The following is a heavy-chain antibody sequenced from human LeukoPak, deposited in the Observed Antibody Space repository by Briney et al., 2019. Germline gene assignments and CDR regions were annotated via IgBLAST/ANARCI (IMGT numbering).Heavy chain of an antibody. J-gene: IGHJ4*02. D-gene: IGHD3-22*01. CDR3: ARDRGYYDSSGGDY. CDR2: IWYDGSNK. V-gene: IGHV3-33*01. Sequence: GGSLRLSCAASGFTFSSYGMHWVRQAPGKGLEWVAVIWYDGSNKYYADSVKGRFTISRDNSRNTLYLQMNSLRAEDTAVYYCARDRGYYDSSGGDYWGQGTLVTVSS. CDR1: GFTFSSYG.